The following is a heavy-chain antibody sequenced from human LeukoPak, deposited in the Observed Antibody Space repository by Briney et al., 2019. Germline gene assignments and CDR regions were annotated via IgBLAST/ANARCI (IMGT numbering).Heavy chain of an antibody. Sequence: GESLKISCKGSGYSFTSYWIGWVRQMPGKGLKWMGIVYPGDSDTRYSPSFQGQVTISADKSISTAYLQWSSLKASDTAMYYCALTVVGASGAFDIWGQGTMVTVSS. D-gene: IGHD1-26*01. CDR3: ALTVVGASGAFDI. CDR1: GYSFTSYW. V-gene: IGHV5-51*01. CDR2: VYPGDSDT. J-gene: IGHJ3*02.